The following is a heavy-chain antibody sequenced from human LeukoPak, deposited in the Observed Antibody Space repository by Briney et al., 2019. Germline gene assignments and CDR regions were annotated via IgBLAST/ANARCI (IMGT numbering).Heavy chain of an antibody. Sequence: ASVKVSCKASGYTFTGYYMHWVRQAPGQGLEWMGWINPNSGSTNYAQKFQGRVTMTRDTSISTAYMELSRLRSDDTAIYYCATYRQVLLPFESWGQGTLVTVSS. V-gene: IGHV1-2*02. CDR3: ATYRQVLLPFES. D-gene: IGHD2-8*02. CDR2: INPNSGST. J-gene: IGHJ4*02. CDR1: GYTFTGYY.